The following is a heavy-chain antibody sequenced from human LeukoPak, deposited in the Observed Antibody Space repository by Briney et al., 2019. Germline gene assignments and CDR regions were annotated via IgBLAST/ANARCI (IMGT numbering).Heavy chain of an antibody. CDR3: ARRPRSGYYLDY. Sequence: SETLSLTCTVSSGFIISSDYYWGWIRQPPGKGLEWIGGIHYSGSAYYNPSLKRRVTTSVDTSKNQFSLKLSSVTAADTAVYYCARRPRSGYYLDYWGQGTLVTVSS. V-gene: IGHV4-39*01. J-gene: IGHJ4*02. CDR2: IHYSGSA. D-gene: IGHD3-22*01. CDR1: SGFIISSDYY.